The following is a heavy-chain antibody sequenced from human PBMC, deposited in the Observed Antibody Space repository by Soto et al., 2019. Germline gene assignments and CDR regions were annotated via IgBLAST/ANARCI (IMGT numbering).Heavy chain of an antibody. CDR2: ISGSGGST. D-gene: IGHD6-19*01. Sequence: GGSLRLSCAASGFTFSGYAMSWVRQAPGKGLEWVSAISGSGGSTYYAASVKGRFTISRYNSKNTLYLQMNSLRAEDTALYYCAKATGLAVAGKDYWAQGSQVTVSA. CDR1: GFTFSGYA. V-gene: IGHV3-23*01. CDR3: AKATGLAVAGKDY. J-gene: IGHJ4*02.